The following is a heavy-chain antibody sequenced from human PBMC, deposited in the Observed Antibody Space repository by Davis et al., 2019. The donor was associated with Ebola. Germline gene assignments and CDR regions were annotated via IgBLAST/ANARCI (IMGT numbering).Heavy chain of an antibody. J-gene: IGHJ4*02. D-gene: IGHD6-13*01. CDR2: IYYSGST. Sequence: MPSETLSLTCSVSGASISSYYWSWIRQPPGKGLEWIGYIYYSGSTYYNPSLKSRVTISVDTSKNQFSLKLSSVTAADRAVYYCARARFGYSSSWYVDYWGQGTLVTVPS. CDR1: GASISSYY. CDR3: ARARFGYSSSWYVDY. V-gene: IGHV4-59*04.